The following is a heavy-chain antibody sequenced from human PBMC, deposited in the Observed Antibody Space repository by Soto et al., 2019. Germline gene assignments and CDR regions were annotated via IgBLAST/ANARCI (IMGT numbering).Heavy chain of an antibody. D-gene: IGHD3-16*02. CDR2: IYYSGST. V-gene: IGHV4-59*08. CDR3: ARHYQPQGIDY. Sequence: SETLSLACTVSGGSISSYYWSWIRQPPGKGLEWIGYIYYSGSTNYNPSLKSRVTISVDTSKNQFSLKLSSVTAADTAVYYCARHYQPQGIDYWGQGTLVTVSS. CDR1: GGSISSYY. J-gene: IGHJ4*02.